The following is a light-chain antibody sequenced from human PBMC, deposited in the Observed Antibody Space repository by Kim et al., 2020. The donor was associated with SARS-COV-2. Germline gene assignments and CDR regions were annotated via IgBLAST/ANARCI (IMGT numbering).Light chain of an antibody. Sequence: SVSPGQTAIITCSGNKLGDKNVCWYQQKPGQSPLLVIYEDFKRPSGIPERVSGSNSGNTATLTISGTQAMDEAAYYCQAWDSSTVVFGGGTKLTVL. CDR1: KLGDKN. J-gene: IGLJ2*01. V-gene: IGLV3-1*01. CDR2: EDF. CDR3: QAWDSSTVV.